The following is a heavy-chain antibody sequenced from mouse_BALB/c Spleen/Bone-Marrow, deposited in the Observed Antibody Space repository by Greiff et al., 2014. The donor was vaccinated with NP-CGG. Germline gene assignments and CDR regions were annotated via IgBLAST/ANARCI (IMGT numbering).Heavy chain of an antibody. J-gene: IGHJ1*01. CDR1: GFNIKDTY. Sequence: VQLQQSGAELVKPGASVKLSCTASGFNIKDTYMHWVKQRPEQGLEWIGRIDPANGNTKYGPKFQGKATITADTSSNTAYLQLSSLTSEDTAVYYCANYRYGWYFDVWGAGTTVTVSS. CDR2: IDPANGNT. CDR3: ANYRYGWYFDV. V-gene: IGHV14-3*02. D-gene: IGHD2-14*01.